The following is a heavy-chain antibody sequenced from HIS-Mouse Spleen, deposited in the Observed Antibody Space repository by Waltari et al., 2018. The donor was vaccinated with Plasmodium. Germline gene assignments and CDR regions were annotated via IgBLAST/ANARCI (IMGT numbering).Heavy chain of an antibody. Sequence: QVQLQQWGAGLLKPSETLSLTCAVYGGSFSGYYWSWIRQPPGKGLEWIGEINHSGSTNNNPALKSRVTISVDTSKNQFSLKLSSVTAADTVVYYCARLVVVASKDSYWGQGTLVTVSS. CDR2: INHSGST. D-gene: IGHD2-15*01. CDR3: ARLVVVASKDSY. J-gene: IGHJ4*02. CDR1: GGSFSGYY. V-gene: IGHV4-34*01.